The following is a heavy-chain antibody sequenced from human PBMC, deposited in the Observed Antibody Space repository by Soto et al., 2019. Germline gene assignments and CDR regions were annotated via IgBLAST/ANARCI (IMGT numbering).Heavy chain of an antibody. D-gene: IGHD1-7*01. J-gene: IGHJ5*02. Sequence: PSETLSLTCTVSGGSISGYYWSWVRQSPGKGLEWIGYIYDSESTNYNPSLKSRVTTSVDTSKNQLSLKLSSVTAADTAVYYCARANWNYGPFDPWGQGTLVTVS. CDR2: IYDSEST. CDR1: GGSISGYY. CDR3: ARANWNYGPFDP. V-gene: IGHV4-59*01.